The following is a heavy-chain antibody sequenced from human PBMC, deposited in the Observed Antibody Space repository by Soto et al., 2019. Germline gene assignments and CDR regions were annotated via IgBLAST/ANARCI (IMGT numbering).Heavy chain of an antibody. Sequence: PGESLKISCKGSGYSFTTYWIGWVRQMPGKGLEWMGIIYPGDSDTRYSPSFQGQVTISADKSISTAYLQWSSLKASDTAMYYCARANYYDSSGYYLYFDYWGQGTLVTVSS. CDR3: ARANYYDSSGYYLYFDY. D-gene: IGHD3-22*01. CDR1: GYSFTTYW. J-gene: IGHJ4*02. CDR2: IYPGDSDT. V-gene: IGHV5-51*01.